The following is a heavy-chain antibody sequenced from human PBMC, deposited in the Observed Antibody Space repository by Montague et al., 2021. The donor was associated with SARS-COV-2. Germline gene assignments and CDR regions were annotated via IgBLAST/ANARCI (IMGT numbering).Heavy chain of an antibody. CDR1: CGSINGRSYN. V-gene: IGHV4-39*01. J-gene: IGHJ4*02. Sequence: SETLSLTCTVSCGSINGRSYNWGWFPPLPGKGLVWIGSIYYSGSTYYNPSLKSRVTISVDTSKNQFSLKLSSVTAADTAVYYCARHPRGYYDYVWGSPSYYFDYWGQGTLVTVSS. CDR3: ARHPRGYYDYVWGSPSYYFDY. CDR2: IYYSGST. D-gene: IGHD3-16*01.